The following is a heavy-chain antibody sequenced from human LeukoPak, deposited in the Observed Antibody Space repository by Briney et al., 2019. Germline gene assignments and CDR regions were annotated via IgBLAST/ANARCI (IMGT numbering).Heavy chain of an antibody. J-gene: IGHJ5*02. CDR2: IDHIGVT. D-gene: IGHD6-6*01. CDR1: GASLSDYY. Sequence: SETLSLTCAVYGASLSDYYWSWFRQPPGKGLEWFGEIDHIGVTKYSPSLKGRVTISRDTSKNQFSLDVTSVIAADTAVYYCATASQLGSYNWFDPWGQGTLVTVSS. CDR3: ATASQLGSYNWFDP. V-gene: IGHV4-34*01.